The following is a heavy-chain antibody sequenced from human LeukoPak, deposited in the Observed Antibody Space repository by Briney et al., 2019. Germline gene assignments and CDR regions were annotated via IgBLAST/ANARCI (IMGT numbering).Heavy chain of an antibody. D-gene: IGHD4-17*01. CDR2: IRSKAGSYAT. CDR1: GFTFSDSA. Sequence: GGSLKLSCVASGFTFSDSAMHWVRQASGKGLEWVARIRSKAGSYATEYAASVKGRFTISREDSQNTAYLQMNSLKTEDTAVYYCTGGTTVTTLDYWGQGTLVAVSS. V-gene: IGHV3-73*01. J-gene: IGHJ4*02. CDR3: TGGTTVTTLDY.